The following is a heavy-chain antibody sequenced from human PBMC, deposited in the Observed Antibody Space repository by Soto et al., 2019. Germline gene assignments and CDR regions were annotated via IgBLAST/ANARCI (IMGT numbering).Heavy chain of an antibody. Sequence: SETLSLTCTVSGDSISPHYWTWVRRPLGKGLEWVGYVYYTGTTMYNPSLKSRLTISVDTSKSQFSLNLSFVTAADTSVYYCATMGTPATGLYFLDYSGQGTLVTVSS. D-gene: IGHD2-15*01. J-gene: IGHJ4*02. CDR3: ATMGTPATGLYFLDY. CDR2: VYYTGTT. CDR1: GDSISPHY. V-gene: IGHV4-59*08.